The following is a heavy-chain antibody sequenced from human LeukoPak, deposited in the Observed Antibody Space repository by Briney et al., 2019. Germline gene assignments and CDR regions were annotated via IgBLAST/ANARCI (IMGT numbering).Heavy chain of an antibody. J-gene: IGHJ4*02. Sequence: SETLSLTCAVYGGSFSGYYWSWIRQPPGKGLEWIGEINHSGSTNYNPSLKSRVTISVDTSKNQFSLKLSSVTAADTAVYYCARGGFTVMASWGQGTWSPSPQ. CDR1: GGSFSGYY. D-gene: IGHD3-22*01. CDR2: INHSGST. CDR3: ARGGFTVMAS. V-gene: IGHV4-34*01.